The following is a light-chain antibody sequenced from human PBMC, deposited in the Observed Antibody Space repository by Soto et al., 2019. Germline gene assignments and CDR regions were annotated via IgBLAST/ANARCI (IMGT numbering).Light chain of an antibody. CDR1: SSDVGAYDY. CDR3: CSYAGSSNFYV. CDR2: GVS. V-gene: IGLV2-11*01. Sequence: QSALTQPRSVSGSPGRSVTISCTGTSSDVGAYDYVSWYQQHPGKAPKLIIYGVSQRPSGVPDRFSGSKSGNTASLTISGLEAEDEADYYCCSYAGSSNFYVSGMGTKVTVL. J-gene: IGLJ1*01.